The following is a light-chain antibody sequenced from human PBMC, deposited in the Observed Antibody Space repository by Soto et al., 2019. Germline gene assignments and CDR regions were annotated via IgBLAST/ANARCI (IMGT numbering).Light chain of an antibody. CDR3: ISYTSRSPLGV. Sequence: QPVLTQPASVSGSPGQSITISCTGTNSDIGGYNYVSWYQQHPGKAPKLMIYDVSNRPSGVSYRFSGSKSGNTASLTISGLQAEDEADYYCISYTSRSPLGVFGGGTKVTVL. CDR1: NSDIGGYNY. J-gene: IGLJ2*01. CDR2: DVS. V-gene: IGLV2-14*03.